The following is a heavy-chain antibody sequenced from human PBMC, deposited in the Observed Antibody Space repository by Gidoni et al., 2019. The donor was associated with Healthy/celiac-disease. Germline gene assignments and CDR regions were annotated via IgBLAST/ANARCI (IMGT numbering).Heavy chain of an antibody. CDR2: INHSGST. CDR1: GGCFSGYY. V-gene: IGHV4-34*01. Sequence: QVQLQQWGAGLLKPSETLSLTCAVDGGCFSGYYWSWIRQPPGKGLEWIGEINHSGSTNYNPSLKSRVTISVDTSKNQFSLKLSSVTAADTAVYYCARGARWELRRNFDYWGQGTLVTVSS. CDR3: ARGARWELRRNFDY. D-gene: IGHD1-26*01. J-gene: IGHJ4*02.